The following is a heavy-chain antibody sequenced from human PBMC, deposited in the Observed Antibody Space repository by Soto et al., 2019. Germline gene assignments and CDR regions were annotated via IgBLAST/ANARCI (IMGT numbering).Heavy chain of an antibody. J-gene: IGHJ4*02. CDR3: AVTIFGVVII. CDR2: IYYSGST. D-gene: IGHD3-3*01. CDR1: GGSISSYY. Sequence: PSETLSLTCTVSGGSISSYYWSWIRQPPGKGLEWIGYIYYSGSTNYNPSLKSRVTISVDTSKNQFSLKLSSVTAADTAVYYCAVTIFGVVIIWGQGTLVTVSS. V-gene: IGHV4-59*01.